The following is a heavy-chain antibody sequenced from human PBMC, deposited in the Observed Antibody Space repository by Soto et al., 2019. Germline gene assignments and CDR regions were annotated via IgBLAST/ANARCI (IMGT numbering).Heavy chain of an antibody. CDR3: AKDTFYSNYDVLSPNWFDP. Sequence: GGPLRLSCAASGFTFSSYAMSWVRQAPGKGLEWVSAISGSGGSTYYADSVKGRFTISRDNSKNTLYLQMNSLRAEDTAVYYCAKDTFYSNYDVLSPNWFDPWGQGTLVTVSS. V-gene: IGHV3-23*01. D-gene: IGHD4-4*01. J-gene: IGHJ5*02. CDR1: GFTFSSYA. CDR2: ISGSGGST.